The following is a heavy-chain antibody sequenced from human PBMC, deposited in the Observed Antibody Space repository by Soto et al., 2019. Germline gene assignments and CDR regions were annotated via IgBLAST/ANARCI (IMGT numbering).Heavy chain of an antibody. J-gene: IGHJ3*02. CDR3: ARGGGVGGAGSAAFDM. CDR2: INPATGAA. CDR1: GYPVTAYY. D-gene: IGHD3-16*01. Sequence: QLHLVQSGAVVKKPGASVTVSCSASGYPVTAYYMHWVRQAPGRGLEWMGGINPATGAAKYTQTFQGRVTMTRDTSTSTVFMELSGLTSADTAVFYCARGGGVGGAGSAAFDMWGQGTLVTVSS. V-gene: IGHV1-2*02.